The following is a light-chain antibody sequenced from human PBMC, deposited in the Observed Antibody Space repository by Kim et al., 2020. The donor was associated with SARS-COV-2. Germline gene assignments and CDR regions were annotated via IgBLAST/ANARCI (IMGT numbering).Light chain of an antibody. V-gene: IGKV1-16*01. CDR2: AKS. CDR3: HHYHSYPLT. CDR1: KGISNF. J-gene: IGKJ4*01. Sequence: AAAGDRMTTTCRAGKGISNFLAWFQQKTGEAPQSLIYAKSSLQSGGPSRFSGSGCGTDFTLTISSLQPEDFATYYCHHYHSYPLTFGGGTKVDIK.